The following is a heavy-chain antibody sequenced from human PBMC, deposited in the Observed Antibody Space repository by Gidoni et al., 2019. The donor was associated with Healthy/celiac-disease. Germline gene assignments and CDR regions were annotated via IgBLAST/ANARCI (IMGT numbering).Heavy chain of an antibody. CDR1: GFTFSSYA. J-gene: IGHJ6*02. V-gene: IGHV3-23*01. D-gene: IGHD5-18*01. CDR3: AKGAPRGYSYGYGGMDV. CDR2: ISGSGGST. Sequence: EVQLLESGGGLVQPGGSLRLSCAASGFTFSSYAMSWVRQAPGKGLEWVSVISGSGGSTYYADSVKGRFTISRDNSKNTLYLQMNSLRAEDTAVYYCAKGAPRGYSYGYGGMDVWGQGTTVTVSS.